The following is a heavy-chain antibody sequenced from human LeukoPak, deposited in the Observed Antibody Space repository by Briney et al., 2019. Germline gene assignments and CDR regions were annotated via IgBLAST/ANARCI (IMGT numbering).Heavy chain of an antibody. J-gene: IGHJ1*01. V-gene: IGHV3-21*01. CDR3: ARDPTGYCSGGSCQH. D-gene: IGHD2-15*01. CDR2: IDRTSSYI. Sequence: GGSLRLSCAASGFTFRDYSMNWVRQAPGKGLEWVSSIDRTSSYIYYADSVKGRFTISRDNAKNSLYLQMNSLRAEDTAVYYCARDPTGYCSGGSCQHWGQGTLVTVSS. CDR1: GFTFRDYS.